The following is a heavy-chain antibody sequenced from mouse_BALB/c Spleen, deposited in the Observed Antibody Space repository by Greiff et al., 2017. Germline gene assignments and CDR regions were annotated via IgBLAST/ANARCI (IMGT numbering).Heavy chain of an antibody. CDR1: GFTFSSFG. Sequence: EVKVVESGGGLVQPGGSRKLSCAASGFTFSSFGMHWVRQAPEKGLEWVAYISSGSSTIYYADTVKGRFTISRDNPKNTLFLQMTSLRSEDTAMYYCAREYRGTGYWYFDVWGAGTTVTVSS. CDR2: ISSGSSTI. D-gene: IGHD5-2*01. V-gene: IGHV5-17*02. CDR3: AREYRGTGYWYFDV. J-gene: IGHJ1*01.